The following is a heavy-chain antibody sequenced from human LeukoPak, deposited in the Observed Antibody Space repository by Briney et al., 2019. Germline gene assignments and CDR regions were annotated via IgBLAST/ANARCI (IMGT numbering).Heavy chain of an antibody. J-gene: IGHJ4*02. D-gene: IGHD2-2*01. CDR3: ARGAKYQLLSRYNWNRPFDY. CDR1: GGSFSGYY. CDR2: INHSGST. Sequence: PSETLSLTCAVYGGSFSGYYWSWIRQPPGKGPEWIGEINHSGSTNYNPSLKSRVTISVDTSKNQFSLKLSSVTAADTAVYYCARGAKYQLLSRYNWNRPFDYWGQGTLVTVSS. V-gene: IGHV4-34*01.